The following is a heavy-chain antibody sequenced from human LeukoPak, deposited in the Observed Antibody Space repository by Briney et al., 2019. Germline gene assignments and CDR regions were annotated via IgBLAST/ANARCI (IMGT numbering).Heavy chain of an antibody. CDR1: GGTFTSYA. D-gene: IGHD6-19*01. V-gene: IGHV7-4-1*02. CDR3: ARESQWLVLDDAFDI. CDR2: INTNTGNP. Sequence: GASVKVSCKASGGTFTSYAMNWVRQAPGQGLEWMGWINTNTGNPTYAQGFTGRFVFSLDTSVSTAYLQISSLKAEDTAVYYCARESQWLVLDDAFDIWGQGTMVTVSS. J-gene: IGHJ3*02.